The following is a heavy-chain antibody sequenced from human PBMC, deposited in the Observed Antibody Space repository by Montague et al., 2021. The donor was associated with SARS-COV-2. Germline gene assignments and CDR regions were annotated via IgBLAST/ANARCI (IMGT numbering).Heavy chain of an antibody. CDR3: ARHDNSGTYPMDV. D-gene: IGHD3-10*01. Sequence: YADFCWKKNYKPSLHSRVTMSVDTSKNQVSLKLTSVTAADTAVYYCARHDNSGTYPMDVWGQGTTVNASS. CDR2: ADFCWKK. V-gene: IGHV4-59*08. J-gene: IGHJ6*01.